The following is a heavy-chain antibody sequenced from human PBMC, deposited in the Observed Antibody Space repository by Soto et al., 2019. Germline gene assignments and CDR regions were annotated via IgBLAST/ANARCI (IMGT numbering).Heavy chain of an antibody. V-gene: IGHV1-58*02. CDR1: GFTFTSSA. CDR2: IVVGSGNT. D-gene: IGHD2-2*01. CDR3: YCSRSLFLMQGDI. J-gene: IGHJ3*02. Sequence: ASVKVSFKASGFTFTSSAMQWVRQARGQRLEWIGWIVVGSGNTNYAQKFQERVTITRDMSTSTAYMELSSLRSEDTAVYYCYCSRSLFLMQGDIWGQGTMVTVSS.